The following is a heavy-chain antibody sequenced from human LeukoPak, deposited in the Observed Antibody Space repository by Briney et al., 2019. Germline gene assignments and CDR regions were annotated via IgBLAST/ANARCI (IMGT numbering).Heavy chain of an antibody. D-gene: IGHD3-22*01. CDR1: RFTVSSNY. CDR2: IYSGGST. V-gene: IGHV3-66*01. J-gene: IGHJ4*02. Sequence: GGSLRLSCAASRFTVSSNYMTWVRQAAGKGLEWVSVIYSGGSTYYADSVKGRFTISRDNSKNTLYLQMNSLRAEDTAVYYCAKEWRAYYYDSSGLFDYWGQGTLVTVSS. CDR3: AKEWRAYYYDSSGLFDY.